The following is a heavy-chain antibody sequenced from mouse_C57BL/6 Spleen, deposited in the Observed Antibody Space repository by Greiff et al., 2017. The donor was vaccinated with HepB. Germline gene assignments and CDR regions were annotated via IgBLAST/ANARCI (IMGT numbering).Heavy chain of an antibody. CDR2: FYPGSGSI. J-gene: IGHJ3*01. Sequence: VQLQQSGAELVKPGASVKLSCKASGYTFTEYTIHWVKQRSGQGLEWIGWFYPGSGSIKYNEKFKDKATLTADKSSSTVYMELSRLTSEDSAVYFCARHEESLAYYSNYYFAYWGQGTLVTVSA. CDR1: GYTFTEYT. D-gene: IGHD2-5*01. V-gene: IGHV1-62-2*01. CDR3: ARHEESLAYYSNYYFAY.